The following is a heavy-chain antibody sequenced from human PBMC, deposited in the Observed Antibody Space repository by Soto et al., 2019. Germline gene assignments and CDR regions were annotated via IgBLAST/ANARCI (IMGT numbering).Heavy chain of an antibody. J-gene: IGHJ3*02. CDR3: TTPGVYPSSYYKAFHI. CDR2: IESKTDGGSI. D-gene: IGHD2-2*02. CDR1: GFTFSNAW. V-gene: IGHV3-15*04. Sequence: EVQLVESGGGLVKPGGSLRLSCAASGFTFSNAWMTWVRQAPGKGLEWVGRIESKTDGGSIDYAAPLKVRFTMSRDDSKNTQNPQMNRLIPEDTAMYYCTTPGVYPSSYYKAFHIWGEWTMVTIS.